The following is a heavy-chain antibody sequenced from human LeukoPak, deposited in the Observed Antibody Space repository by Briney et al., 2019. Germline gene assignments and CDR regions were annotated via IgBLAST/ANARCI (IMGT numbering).Heavy chain of an antibody. CDR1: GFTFRTNA. CDR3: AKDKAPGSWHTPSDF. V-gene: IGHV3-23*01. Sequence: GGSLRLSCAASGFTFRTNAMSWVRQAQGKGLEWVSGISDSGDGTYYAESVKGRFTISRDNSKNTVFLQMNSLRADDTAKYYCAKDKAPGSWHTPSDFWGQGTLVTVSS. D-gene: IGHD6-13*01. CDR2: ISDSGDGT. J-gene: IGHJ4*02.